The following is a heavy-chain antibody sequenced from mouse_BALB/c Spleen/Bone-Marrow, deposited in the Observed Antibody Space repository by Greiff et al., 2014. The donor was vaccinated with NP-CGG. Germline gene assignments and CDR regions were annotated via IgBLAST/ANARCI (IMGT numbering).Heavy chain of an antibody. CDR1: GYTFTSYW. D-gene: IGHD3-3*01. V-gene: IGHV1-61*01. Sequence: VKLQESGAELVRPGASVKLSCKASGYTFTSYWMNWVKQRPGQGLEWIGMIDPSDSETHYNQMFKDKATLTVDKSSSTAYVQLSSPTSEDSAVYYCARKKPKLGCWFAYWGQGTLVTVSA. J-gene: IGHJ3*01. CDR2: IDPSDSET. CDR3: ARKKPKLGCWFAY.